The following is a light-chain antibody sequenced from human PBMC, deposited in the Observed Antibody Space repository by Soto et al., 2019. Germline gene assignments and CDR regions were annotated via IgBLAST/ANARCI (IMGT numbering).Light chain of an antibody. Sequence: EIVKTQSPATLSVSPGERATLSCRATESVSSNLAWYQQKPGQAPRLLIYGASTRATGIPARFSGSGSGTEFTLTISSLQSEDFAVYYCQQYNNLPTWTFGQGTKVEIK. CDR2: GAS. CDR3: QQYNNLPTWT. V-gene: IGKV3-15*01. CDR1: ESVSSN. J-gene: IGKJ1*01.